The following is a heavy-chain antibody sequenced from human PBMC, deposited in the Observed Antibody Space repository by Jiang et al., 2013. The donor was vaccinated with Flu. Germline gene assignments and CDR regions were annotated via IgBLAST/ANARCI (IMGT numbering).Heavy chain of an antibody. Sequence: GAEVKKPGEPLRISCKGSGYSFTSYWISWVRQMPGKGLEWMGRIDPSDSYSSYGPSFQGHVTISADRSFSTAYLQWSSLKASDTAMYYCARTVPGTNLDYWGKGTLVTVSS. CDR3: ARTVPGTNLDY. CDR1: GYSFTSYW. V-gene: IGHV5-10-1*01. D-gene: IGHD1-1*01. CDR2: IDPSDSYS. J-gene: IGHJ4*02.